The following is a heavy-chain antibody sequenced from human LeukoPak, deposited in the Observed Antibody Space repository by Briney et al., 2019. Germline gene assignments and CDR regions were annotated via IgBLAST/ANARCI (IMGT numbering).Heavy chain of an antibody. D-gene: IGHD6-13*01. J-gene: IGHJ4*02. CDR3: CRNGGWYADY. V-gene: IGHV3-49*03. Sequence: PRRSPRLSSTAPRFTIGESAMRRFRHPPGNGLDWVGFIRSKAYGGTPQYAASVQGRFTISRDDSKSTAYLQMNSLKTEDTAVYYCCRNGGWYADYWGQGTLVTVPS. CDR1: RFTIGESA. CDR2: IRSKAYGGTP.